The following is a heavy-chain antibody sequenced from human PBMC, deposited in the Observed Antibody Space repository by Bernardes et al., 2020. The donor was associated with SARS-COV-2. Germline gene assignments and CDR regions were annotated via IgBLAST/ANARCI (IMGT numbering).Heavy chain of an antibody. D-gene: IGHD4-17*01. Sequence: GGSLRLSCAASGFTFTNYWIGWVRQMPGKGLEWMGIIYPGDSDTKYSPSFQGRVTISADKSVNTAYLQWSSLKASDTAIYYCARRRYGDFGVDVWGQGTTVTVSS. V-gene: IGHV5-51*01. CDR1: GFTFTNYW. CDR3: ARRRYGDFGVDV. J-gene: IGHJ6*02. CDR2: IYPGDSDT.